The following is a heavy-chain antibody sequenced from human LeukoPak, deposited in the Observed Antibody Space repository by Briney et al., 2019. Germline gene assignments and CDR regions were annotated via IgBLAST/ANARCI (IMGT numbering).Heavy chain of an antibody. D-gene: IGHD6-13*01. CDR2: IYWNDDK. CDR3: AHSPPDSSSWYRGYYFDY. Sequence: SGPTLVNPTQTLTLTCTFSGFSLSTSGVGVGWIRQPPGKALEWLALIYWNDDKRYSPSLKSRLTITKDTSKNQVVLTMTNMDPVDTATYYCAHSPPDSSSWYRGYYFDYWGQGTLVTVSS. J-gene: IGHJ4*02. V-gene: IGHV2-5*01. CDR1: GFSLSTSGVG.